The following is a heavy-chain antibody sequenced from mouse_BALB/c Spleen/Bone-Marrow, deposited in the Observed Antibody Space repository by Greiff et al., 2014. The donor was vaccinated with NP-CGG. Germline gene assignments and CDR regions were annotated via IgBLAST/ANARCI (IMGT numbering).Heavy chain of an antibody. Sequence: QLQESGPELVKPGASVKMSCKASGYTFTSYVMHWVQQKPGQGLEWIGYIIPYNDGTNYNEKFKGKATLTSDKSSSTAYMELSSLTSEDSAVYYCARPYYYGSSGDSWFAYWGQGTLVTVSA. D-gene: IGHD1-1*01. CDR1: GYTFTSYV. J-gene: IGHJ3*01. V-gene: IGHV1-14*01. CDR2: IIPYNDGT. CDR3: ARPYYYGSSGDSWFAY.